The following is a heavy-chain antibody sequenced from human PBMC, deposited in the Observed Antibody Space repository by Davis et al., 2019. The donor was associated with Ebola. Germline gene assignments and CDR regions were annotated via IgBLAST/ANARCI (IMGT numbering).Heavy chain of an antibody. Sequence: GESLKISCAASGFTFSSYGMHWVRQAPGKGLEWVANIKQDGSEKYYVDSVKGRFTISRDNAKNSLYLQMNSLRAEDTAVYYCARGGYSSSSGLNYYYGMDVWGQGTTVTVSS. CDR1: GFTFSSYG. D-gene: IGHD6-6*01. CDR3: ARGGYSSSSGLNYYYGMDV. J-gene: IGHJ6*02. CDR2: IKQDGSEK. V-gene: IGHV3-7*03.